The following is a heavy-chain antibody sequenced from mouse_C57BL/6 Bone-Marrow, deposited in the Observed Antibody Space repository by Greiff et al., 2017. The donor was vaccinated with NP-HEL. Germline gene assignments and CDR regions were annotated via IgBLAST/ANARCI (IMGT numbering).Heavy chain of an antibody. D-gene: IGHD4-1*01. CDR2: INYDGSST. V-gene: IGHV5-16*01. J-gene: IGHJ2*01. CDR3: ARLGLSMTGTYFDY. CDR1: GFTFSDYY. Sequence: EVKVVESEGGLVQPGSSMKLSCTASGFTFSDYYMAWVRQVPEKGLEWVANINYDGSSTYYLDSLKSRFIISRDNAKNILYLQMSSLKSEDTATYYWARLGLSMTGTYFDYWGQGTTLTVSS.